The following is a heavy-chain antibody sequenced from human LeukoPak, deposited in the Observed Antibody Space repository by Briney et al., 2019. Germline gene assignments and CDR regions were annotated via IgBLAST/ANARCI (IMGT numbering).Heavy chain of an antibody. V-gene: IGHV4-4*02. J-gene: IGHJ4*02. CDR1: GDSVTSSNW. D-gene: IGHD3-10*01. Sequence: ASETLSLTCAVSGDSVTSSNWWSWVRQPPGKGLEWIGEIYHSGATNYNPSLKSRVTISLDKSKDQLSLKLTSVTAADTAVYYCARVSLVRGAPDYYFDYWGQGTLVTVSS. CDR2: IYHSGAT. CDR3: ARVSLVRGAPDYYFDY.